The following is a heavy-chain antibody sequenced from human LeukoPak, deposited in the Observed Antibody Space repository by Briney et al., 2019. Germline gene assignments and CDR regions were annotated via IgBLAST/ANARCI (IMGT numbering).Heavy chain of an antibody. CDR2: ISYDGSNK. CDR3: AKDRVPAAVGIFDY. CDR1: GFTFSSYG. D-gene: IGHD2-2*01. J-gene: IGHJ4*02. Sequence: GRSLRLSCAASGFTFSSYGMHWVRQAPGKGLEWVAVISYDGSNKYYADSVKGRFTISRDNSKNTLYLQMNSLRAEDTAVYYCAKDRVPAAVGIFDYWGQGTLVTVSS. V-gene: IGHV3-30*18.